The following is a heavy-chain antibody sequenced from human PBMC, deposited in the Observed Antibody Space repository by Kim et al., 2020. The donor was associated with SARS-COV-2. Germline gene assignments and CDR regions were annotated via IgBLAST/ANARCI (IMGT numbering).Heavy chain of an antibody. J-gene: IGHJ5*02. Sequence: NYSPSFQGHVTISADKSISTAYLQWSSLKASDTAMYYCARHSSRFDWFDLWGQGTLVTVSS. V-gene: IGHV5-10-1*01. CDR3: ARHSSRFDWFDL. D-gene: IGHD6-13*01.